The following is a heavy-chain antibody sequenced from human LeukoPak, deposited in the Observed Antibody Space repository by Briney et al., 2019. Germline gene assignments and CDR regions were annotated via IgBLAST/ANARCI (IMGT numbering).Heavy chain of an antibody. V-gene: IGHV1-2*02. CDR2: ITPNSGGT. CDR1: VYTFSAYY. D-gene: IGHD5-12*01. J-gene: IGHJ4*02. Sequence: AASVKVSCKASVYTFSAYYMHWVRQAPGQGFEWMGWITPNSGGTNYAKKFQGRVTMTRDTSINTAYMDLSSLRSDDTAMYYYASSNIVATWGIDYWGQGTLVTVSS. CDR3: ASSNIVATWGIDY.